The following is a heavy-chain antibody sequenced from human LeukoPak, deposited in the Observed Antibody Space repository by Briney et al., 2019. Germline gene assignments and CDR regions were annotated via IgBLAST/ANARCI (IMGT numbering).Heavy chain of an antibody. Sequence: GGSLRLSCAASGFTFSSYAMSSVRQAPGKGLEWVSAISGSGGSTYYADSVKGRFTISRDNSKNTLYLQMNSLRAEDTAVYYCAKVRIGTDSSGYYYPLDYWGQGTLVTVSS. D-gene: IGHD3-22*01. J-gene: IGHJ4*02. CDR2: ISGSGGST. V-gene: IGHV3-23*01. CDR3: AKVRIGTDSSGYYYPLDY. CDR1: GFTFSSYA.